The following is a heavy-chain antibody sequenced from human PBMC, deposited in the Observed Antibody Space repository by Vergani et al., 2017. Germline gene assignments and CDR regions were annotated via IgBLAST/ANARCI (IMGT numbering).Heavy chain of an antibody. CDR1: GFTLSSYS. CDR3: AGCPRVGMSPPPGYYYYMDV. CDR2: ISISSSYI. Sequence: EVQLVESGGGLVKPGGSLRLSCAASGFTLSSYSMNWVRQAPGEGLEWVSSISISSSYIYYADSVKGRFTISRNSANNSLYLQMNSLRAEDTALYYCAGCPRVGMSPPPGYYYYMDVWGKGTTVTVSS. D-gene: IGHD1-14*01. J-gene: IGHJ6*03. V-gene: IGHV3-21*01.